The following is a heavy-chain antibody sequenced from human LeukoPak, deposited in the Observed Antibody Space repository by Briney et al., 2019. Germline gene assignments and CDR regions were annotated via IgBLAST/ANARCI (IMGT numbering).Heavy chain of an antibody. CDR3: GRVRPGDADY. D-gene: IGHD1-26*01. CDR2: ISSDGSGK. Sequence: PGGSLRLSCAASGFTFSTYWMTWIRQAPGKGLEWVASISSDGSGKYYMVSVKGRFTISRDNAKNSLFLQMNSLGAEDTAVYHCGRVRPGDADYWGQGTLVTVSS. J-gene: IGHJ4*02. V-gene: IGHV3-7*01. CDR1: GFTFSTYW.